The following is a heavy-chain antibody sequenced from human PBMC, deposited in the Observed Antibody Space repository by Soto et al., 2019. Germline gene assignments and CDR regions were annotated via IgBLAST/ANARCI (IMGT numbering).Heavy chain of an antibody. D-gene: IGHD3-16*01. J-gene: IGHJ4*02. CDR3: AHCRGRVASF. V-gene: IGHV2-5*02. Sequence: QITLNESGPTLVKPTQTLTLTCTFSGFSLSTRDVGVGWIRQPPGEALEWLGVVYWDDDKTYSPSLKSRLTITKDTSKNHVVLRMTKVDPVDTATYYCAHCRGRVASFWGQGTLVTVSS. CDR2: VYWDDDK. CDR1: GFSLSTRDVG.